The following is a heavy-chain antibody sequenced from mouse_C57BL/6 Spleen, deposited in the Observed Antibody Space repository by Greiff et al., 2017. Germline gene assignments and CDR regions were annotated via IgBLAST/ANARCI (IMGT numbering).Heavy chain of an antibody. CDR3: REYINFAMDY. CDR2: IDPENGDT. D-gene: IGHD1-1*01. J-gene: IGHJ4*01. Sequence: VQLQQSGAELVRPGASVKLSCTASGFNIKDDYMNWVKQRPEQGLEWIGWIDPENGDTEYASKFQGKATITADTSSTTAYLQLSSMTSEDTAVYYCREYINFAMDYWGQGTSVTVAS. V-gene: IGHV14-4*01. CDR1: GFNIKDDY.